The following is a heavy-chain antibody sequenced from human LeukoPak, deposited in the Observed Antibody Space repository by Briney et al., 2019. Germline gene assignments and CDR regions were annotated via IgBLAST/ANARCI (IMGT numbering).Heavy chain of an antibody. J-gene: IGHJ4*02. V-gene: IGHV4-34*01. CDR1: GGSFSDYY. D-gene: IGHD6-19*01. Sequence: SPETLSLTCAVYGGSFSDYYWSWIRQPPGKGLEWIGEINHSGSTNYNPSLKSRVTISVGTSKNQFSLKLSSVTAADTAVYYCAREIKADIAVTGTVDYWGQGTLVTVSS. CDR3: AREIKADIAVTGTVDY. CDR2: INHSGST.